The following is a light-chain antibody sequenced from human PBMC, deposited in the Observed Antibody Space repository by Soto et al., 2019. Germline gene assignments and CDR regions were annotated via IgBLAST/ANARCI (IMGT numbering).Light chain of an antibody. CDR1: SSNIGAGHD. CDR2: ANY. CDR3: QSYDSGLHVV. Sequence: QSVLTHSPSVSGAPGQRVTISCTGSSSNIGAGHDVQWYQQLPGTAPKLLIYANYNRPSGVPDRFSGSTSGTSSSLAITGLQAEDEADYYCQSYDSGLHVVFGGGTKLTVL. V-gene: IGLV1-40*01. J-gene: IGLJ2*01.